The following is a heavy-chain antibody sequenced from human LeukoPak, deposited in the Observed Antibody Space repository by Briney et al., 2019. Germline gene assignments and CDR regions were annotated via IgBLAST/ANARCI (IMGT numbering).Heavy chain of an antibody. CDR3: ARWSVTTLGFWFDP. CDR2: IYYSGST. D-gene: IGHD4-17*01. Sequence: SETLSLTCTVSGVSVSSGSYYWSWIRQPPGKGLEWIGYIYYSGSTNYNPSLKSRVTISVDTSKNQFSLKLSSVTAADTAVYYCARWSVTTLGFWFDPWGQGTLVTVSS. V-gene: IGHV4-61*01. CDR1: GVSVSSGSYY. J-gene: IGHJ5*02.